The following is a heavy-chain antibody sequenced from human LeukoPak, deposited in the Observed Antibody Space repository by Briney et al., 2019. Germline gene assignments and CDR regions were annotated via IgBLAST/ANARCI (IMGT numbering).Heavy chain of an antibody. CDR1: GYSISSGYY. Sequence: SETLSPTCTVSGYSISSGYYWGWIRQPPGKGLEWIGSIYHSGSTYYNPSLKSRVTISVDTSKNQFSLKLSSVTAADTAVYYCAGLYGDYADYYYGMDVWGQGITVTVSS. V-gene: IGHV4-38-2*02. J-gene: IGHJ6*02. CDR2: IYHSGST. CDR3: AGLYGDYADYYYGMDV. D-gene: IGHD4-17*01.